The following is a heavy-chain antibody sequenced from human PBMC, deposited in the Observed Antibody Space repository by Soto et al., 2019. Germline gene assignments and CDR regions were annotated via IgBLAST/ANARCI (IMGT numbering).Heavy chain of an antibody. CDR1: GGSISSSSYY. Sequence: LTCTVSGGSISSSSYYWGWIRQPPGKGLEWIGSIYYSGSTYYNPSLKSRVTISVDTSKNQFSLKLSSVTAADTAVYYCARHYYGDANWFDPWGQGTLVTVSS. CDR3: ARHYYGDANWFDP. CDR2: IYYSGST. J-gene: IGHJ5*02. V-gene: IGHV4-39*01. D-gene: IGHD4-17*01.